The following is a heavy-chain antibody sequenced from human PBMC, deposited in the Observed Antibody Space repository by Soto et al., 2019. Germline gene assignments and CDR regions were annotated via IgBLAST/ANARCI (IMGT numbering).Heavy chain of an antibody. V-gene: IGHV4-34*01. Sequence: PSETLSLTCSFSGDSVTGHYLTWIRQPPEKGLEWIGEINHSGCTNYNPSLKSRVTISVDTSKNQFSLKLTSVTAADTAVYYCARPMTTVTTGFDYWGQGTLVTVSS. CDR3: ARPMTTVTTGFDY. D-gene: IGHD4-17*01. CDR1: GDSVTGHY. J-gene: IGHJ4*02. CDR2: INHSGCT.